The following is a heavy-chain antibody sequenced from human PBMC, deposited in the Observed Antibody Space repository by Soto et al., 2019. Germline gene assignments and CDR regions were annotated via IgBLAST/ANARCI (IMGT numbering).Heavy chain of an antibody. Sequence: QVQLVESGGGVVQPGRSLRLSCAASGFTFSSYGMHWVRQAPGKGLEWVAVIWYDGSNKYYADSVKGRFTISRDNSKTTLYLQMNSLRAEDTAVYYCARDLSRGYSYGSDYWGQGTLVTVSS. J-gene: IGHJ4*02. D-gene: IGHD5-18*01. CDR1: GFTFSSYG. CDR2: IWYDGSNK. CDR3: ARDLSRGYSYGSDY. V-gene: IGHV3-33*01.